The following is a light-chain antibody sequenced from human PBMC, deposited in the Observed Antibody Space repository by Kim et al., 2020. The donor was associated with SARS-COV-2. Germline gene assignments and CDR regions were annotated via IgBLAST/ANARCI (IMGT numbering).Light chain of an antibody. V-gene: IGLV6-57*02. CDR2: QDG. Sequence: KPVTIPSTATGGTIATKDAKWYQRSWGSPPTTVIQQDGQRLSGVPDRFSGSIDSSSNSASLTISGLRTEDEADYYCQSYDSSNIVVFGGGTQLTVL. CDR1: GGTIATKD. J-gene: IGLJ2*01. CDR3: QSYDSSNIVV.